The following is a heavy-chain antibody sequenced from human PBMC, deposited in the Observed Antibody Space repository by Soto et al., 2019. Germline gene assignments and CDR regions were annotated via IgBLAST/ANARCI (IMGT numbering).Heavy chain of an antibody. CDR1: GFTVSSNY. D-gene: IGHD3-22*01. CDR2: IYSGGST. V-gene: IGHV3-53*01. CDR3: ARARYDSSVGAFDI. Sequence: PGGSLRLSCAASGFTVSSNYMSWVRQAPGKGLEWVSVIYSGGSTYYADSVKGQFTISRDNSKNTLYLQMNSLRAEDTAVYYCARARYDSSVGAFDIWGQGTMVTVSS. J-gene: IGHJ3*02.